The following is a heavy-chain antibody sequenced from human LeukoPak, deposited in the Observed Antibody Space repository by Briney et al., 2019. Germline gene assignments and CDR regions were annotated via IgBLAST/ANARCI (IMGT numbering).Heavy chain of an antibody. Sequence: PSETLSLTCTVSGGSISSYYWSWIRQPPGKGLEWIGYIYYSGSTNYNPSLKSRVTISVDTSKNQFSLKLSSVTAADTAVYYCARGQTFGGYDFIDYWGQGTLVTVSS. CDR1: GGSISSYY. D-gene: IGHD5-12*01. CDR3: ARGQTFGGYDFIDY. CDR2: IYYSGST. V-gene: IGHV4-59*08. J-gene: IGHJ4*02.